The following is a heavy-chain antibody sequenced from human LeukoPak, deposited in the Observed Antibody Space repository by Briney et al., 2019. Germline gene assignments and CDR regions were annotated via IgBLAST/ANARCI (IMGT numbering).Heavy chain of an antibody. J-gene: IGHJ5*02. D-gene: IGHD3-10*01. CDR2: IYDSGST. Sequence: PSETLSLTCTVSGGSISNYYWTWIRQSPGKGLGWIGYIYDSGSTNYNPSLKSRVTISLDTSRNHFSLKLTSVTAADTAVYYCARDTSGGSGSYYNWFDPWGQGTLVTVSS. V-gene: IGHV4-59*01. CDR1: GGSISNYY. CDR3: ARDTSGGSGSYYNWFDP.